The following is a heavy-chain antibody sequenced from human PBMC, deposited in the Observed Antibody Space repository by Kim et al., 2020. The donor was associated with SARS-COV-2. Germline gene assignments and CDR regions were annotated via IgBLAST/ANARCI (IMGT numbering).Heavy chain of an antibody. J-gene: IGHJ2*01. Sequence: GGSLRLSCAASGFTFSSYAMHWVRQAPGKGLEWVAVIWYDGSNKYYADSVKGRFTISRDNSKNTLYLQMNSLRAEDTAVYYCAKSMYVVRIAAAGTGYWYFDLWGRGTLVTVSS. D-gene: IGHD6-13*01. V-gene: IGHV3-33*06. CDR1: GFTFSSYA. CDR3: AKSMYVVRIAAAGTGYWYFDL. CDR2: IWYDGSNK.